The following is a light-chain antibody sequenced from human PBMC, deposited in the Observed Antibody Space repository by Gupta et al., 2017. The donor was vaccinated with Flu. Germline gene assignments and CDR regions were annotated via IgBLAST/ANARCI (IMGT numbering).Light chain of an antibody. Sequence: TGGDIGTYKYVSWYQQSPGTAPKLMIYEVSNRPSGVPDRFSGSKSGNTASLTISGLQAEDEADYYCSSYTTSNTHVFGSGTTVTVL. J-gene: IGLJ1*01. V-gene: IGLV2-18*02. CDR2: EVS. CDR3: SSYTTSNTHV. CDR1: GGDIGTYKY.